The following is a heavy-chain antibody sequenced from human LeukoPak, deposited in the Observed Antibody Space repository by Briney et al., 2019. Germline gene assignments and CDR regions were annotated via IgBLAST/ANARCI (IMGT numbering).Heavy chain of an antibody. Sequence: ASVKVSCKASGYSFTTYYMHWMRQAPGQGLEWMGTMNPRGGSTNYAQKFQGRVTMIRDPSTSPVYMELSSLRFEDTAVYYCARVDDYGGNSVGYWGQGTLVTVSS. D-gene: IGHD4-23*01. V-gene: IGHV1-46*01. CDR2: MNPRGGST. J-gene: IGHJ4*02. CDR3: ARVDDYGGNSVGY. CDR1: GYSFTTYY.